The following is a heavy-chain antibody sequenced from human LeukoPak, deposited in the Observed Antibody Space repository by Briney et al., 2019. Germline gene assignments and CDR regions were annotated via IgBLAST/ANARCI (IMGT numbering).Heavy chain of an antibody. CDR1: GFTFSSYA. D-gene: IGHD2-2*01. V-gene: IGHV3-23*01. CDR2: MSGSGVIT. Sequence: GGSLRLSCAASGFTFSSYAMTWGRQAPGKGLEWVSAMSGSGVITYYADSVKGRFTISRDNSKNTLYLQMSTLRAQDTAVYYCAKAYRYCTSTSCYGDDAFDIWGQGTMVTVSS. J-gene: IGHJ3*02. CDR3: AKAYRYCTSTSCYGDDAFDI.